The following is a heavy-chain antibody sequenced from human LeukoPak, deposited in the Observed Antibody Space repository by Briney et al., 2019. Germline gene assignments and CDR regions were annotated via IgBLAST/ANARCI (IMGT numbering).Heavy chain of an antibody. CDR2: IYYSGST. CDR1: GGSISSGGYY. Sequence: SETLSLTCTVSGGSISSGGYYWSWIRQPPGKGLEWIGYIYYSGSTNYNPSLKSRVTISVDTSKNQFSLKLSSVTAADTAVYYCAREYKPIAARPRYYYYYMDVWGKGTTVTVSS. CDR3: AREYKPIAARPRYYYYYMDV. V-gene: IGHV4-61*08. D-gene: IGHD6-6*01. J-gene: IGHJ6*03.